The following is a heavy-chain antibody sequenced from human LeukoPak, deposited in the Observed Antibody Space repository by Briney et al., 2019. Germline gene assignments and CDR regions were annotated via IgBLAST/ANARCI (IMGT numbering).Heavy chain of an antibody. D-gene: IGHD3-10*01. Sequence: ASVKVSCKASGYAFTGYYMHWVRQAPGQGLEWMGWINPNSGGTNYAQKFQGRVTMTRDTSISTAYMELSRLRSDDTAVYYCARVSGSYYRDFDYWGQGTLVTVSS. CDR3: ARVSGSYYRDFDY. V-gene: IGHV1-2*02. J-gene: IGHJ4*02. CDR2: INPNSGGT. CDR1: GYAFTGYY.